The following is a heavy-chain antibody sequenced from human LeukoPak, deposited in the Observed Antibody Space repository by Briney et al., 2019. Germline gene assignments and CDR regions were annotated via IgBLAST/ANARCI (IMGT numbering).Heavy chain of an antibody. J-gene: IGHJ4*02. CDR3: ARGGYYDSSGYYGAADY. V-gene: IGHV4-39*07. Sequence: SETLSLTCTVSGGSISSSSYYWGWIRQPPGKGLEWIGSIYYSGSTYYNPSLKSRVTISVDTSKNQFSLKLSSVTAADTAVYYCARGGYYDSSGYYGAADYWGQGTLVTVSS. D-gene: IGHD3-22*01. CDR2: IYYSGST. CDR1: GGSISSSSYY.